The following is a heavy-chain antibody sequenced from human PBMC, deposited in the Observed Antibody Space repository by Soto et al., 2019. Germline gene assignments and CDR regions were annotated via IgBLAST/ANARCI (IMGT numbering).Heavy chain of an antibody. CDR2: ISGGGGST. D-gene: IGHD3-16*01. V-gene: IGHV3-23*01. Sequence: GGSLRLSCAASGFTFSIYAMNWVRQAPGKGLEWVSAISGGGGSTYYADSVKGRFTISRDNSKNTLYLQMSSLKAEDTAVYYCAKTAHWGVGASAGQFDYWGQGTLVTVSS. J-gene: IGHJ4*02. CDR3: AKTAHWGVGASAGQFDY. CDR1: GFTFSIYA.